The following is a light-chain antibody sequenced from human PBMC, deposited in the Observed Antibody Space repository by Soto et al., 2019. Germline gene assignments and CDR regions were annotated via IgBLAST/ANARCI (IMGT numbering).Light chain of an antibody. CDR3: QQSYSTLFT. CDR1: QSISSY. Sequence: DIQMTQSPSSLSASVGDRVTITCLASQSISSYLNWYQQKPGKAPKLLIYAASSLQSGVPSRFSGSGSGTDFTLTISSLQPEDFATYYCQQSYSTLFTFGQGTRLEI. CDR2: AAS. V-gene: IGKV1-39*01. J-gene: IGKJ5*01.